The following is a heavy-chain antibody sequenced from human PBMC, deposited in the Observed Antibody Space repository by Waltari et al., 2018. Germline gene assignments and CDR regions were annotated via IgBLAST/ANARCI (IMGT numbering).Heavy chain of an antibody. CDR1: GASFSDYY. Sequence: QVQLQQWGAGLLGPSETLSLTCAVYGASFSDYYWGWVRQPPGKGLQWIGQIRHPGSTNYNPSLKSRVTISIDTPRSQFSRRLSSGPAADTALYFCTRGGNYDFWSHRPFVDPWGQGTLVTVSS. J-gene: IGHJ5*02. V-gene: IGHV4-34*01. CDR3: TRGGNYDFWSHRPFVDP. D-gene: IGHD3-3*01. CDR2: IRHPGST.